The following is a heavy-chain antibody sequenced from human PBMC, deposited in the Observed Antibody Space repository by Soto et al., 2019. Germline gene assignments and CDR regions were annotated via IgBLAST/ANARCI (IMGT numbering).Heavy chain of an antibody. J-gene: IGHJ3*01. V-gene: IGHV1-18*01. CDR1: NYLFGAFG. Sequence: QVQLVQSGVEVKNPGASVKVSCQASNYLFGAFGISWVRQAPGQGLEWMGWITPYNGNTHYAEKFQDRVTMTADKSTTTAYMEVRRLTSDDTAVYFCARISARRNDFDVWGQGTVVTVSS. CDR2: ITPYNGNT. CDR3: ARISARRNDFDV.